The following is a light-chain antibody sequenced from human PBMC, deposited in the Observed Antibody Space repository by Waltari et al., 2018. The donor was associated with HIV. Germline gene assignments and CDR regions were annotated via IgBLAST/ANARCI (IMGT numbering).Light chain of an antibody. CDR2: EVS. V-gene: IGLV2-8*01. J-gene: IGLJ1*01. Sequence: QSALTQPPSASGSPGQSVTISCTGTSSDVGGYNYVSWYQLHPGKAPKLMIYEVSKRPSGVPVRFSVSKSGNSASLTVSGLQSEDEADYFCASYAGSTNVFGTGTKVTVL. CDR1: SSDVGGYNY. CDR3: ASYAGSTNV.